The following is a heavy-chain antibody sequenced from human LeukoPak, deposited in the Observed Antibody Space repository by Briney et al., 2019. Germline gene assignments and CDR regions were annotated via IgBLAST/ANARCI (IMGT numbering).Heavy chain of an antibody. CDR2: ISAYNGNT. J-gene: IGHJ6*03. D-gene: IGHD3-22*01. V-gene: IGHV1-18*01. CDR1: GYTFTSYG. Sequence: ASVKVSCKASGYTFTSYGISWVRQAPGQGLEWMGWISAYNGNTNYAQKLQGRVTMTTDTSTSTAYMELRSLRSDDTAVYYCAREMSKVVVIGTDYYYYYYMDVWGKGTTVTISS. CDR3: AREMSKVVVIGTDYYYYYYMDV.